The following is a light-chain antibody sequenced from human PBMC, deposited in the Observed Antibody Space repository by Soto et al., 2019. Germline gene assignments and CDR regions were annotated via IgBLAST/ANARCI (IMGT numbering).Light chain of an antibody. CDR1: SSDVGGYKY. CDR3: SSYTTSTTLGVI. J-gene: IGLJ2*01. CDR2: DVS. Sequence: QSALTQPASVSGSPGQSITNSCTGTSSDVGGYKYVSWYQQHPDKAPKLMIYDVSNRPSGVSNRFSGSKSGNTASLTISGLQAEDEADYYCSSYTTSTTLGVIFGGGTKLTVL. V-gene: IGLV2-14*01.